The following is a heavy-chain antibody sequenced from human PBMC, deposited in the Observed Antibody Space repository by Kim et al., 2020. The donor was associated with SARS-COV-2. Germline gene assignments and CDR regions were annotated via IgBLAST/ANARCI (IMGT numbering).Heavy chain of an antibody. CDR2: FDPEDGET. V-gene: IGHV1-24*01. Sequence: ASVKVSCKVSGYTLTELSMHWVRQAPGKGLEWMGGFDPEDGETIYAQKFQGRVTMTEDTSTDTAYMELSSLRSEDTAVYYCATDGGITMVRGPYYYYYGMDVWGKGPRSPSPQ. CDR3: ATDGGITMVRGPYYYYYGMDV. CDR1: GYTLTELS. J-gene: IGHJ6*01. D-gene: IGHD3-10*01.